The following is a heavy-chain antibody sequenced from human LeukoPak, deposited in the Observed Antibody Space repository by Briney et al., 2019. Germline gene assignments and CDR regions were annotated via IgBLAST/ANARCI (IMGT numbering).Heavy chain of an antibody. V-gene: IGHV3-23*01. Sequence: GGSLRLSCAASGFTFSTHAMSWVRQAPGKGLEWVSGISGSGDSTYYADSVEGRFTISRDNSKNTLYLQMNSLRVEDTAIYYCARARSCSSTSCFIDYWGQGTLVTVSS. CDR2: ISGSGDST. CDR3: ARARSCSSTSCFIDY. D-gene: IGHD2-2*01. J-gene: IGHJ4*02. CDR1: GFTFSTHA.